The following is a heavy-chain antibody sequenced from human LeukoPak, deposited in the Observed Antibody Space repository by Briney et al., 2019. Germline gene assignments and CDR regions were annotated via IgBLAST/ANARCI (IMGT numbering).Heavy chain of an antibody. Sequence: SETLSLTCTVSGGSISSYYWSWIRQPPGKGLEWIGYISYSGSPNYNPSLKSRVTISIHTSKKQFSLKLSSVTAADTAVYYCARSIAVAGIVSDYYYYGMDVWGQGTTVTVSS. CDR1: GGSISSYY. CDR3: ARSIAVAGIVSDYYYYGMDV. J-gene: IGHJ6*02. D-gene: IGHD6-19*01. V-gene: IGHV4-59*08. CDR2: ISYSGSP.